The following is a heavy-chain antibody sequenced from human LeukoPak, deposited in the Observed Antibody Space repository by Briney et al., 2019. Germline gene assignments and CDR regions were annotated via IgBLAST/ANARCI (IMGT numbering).Heavy chain of an antibody. Sequence: PSETLSLTCTVSGGSISGYCWSWIRQPPGKGLEWIAYIYYTGISNYNPSLKSRVIISVDSSKNQFSLKLSSVTAADTAVYYCARERGPYHYDSSGYYGRGREKNYFDYWGQGTLVTVSS. CDR3: ARERGPYHYDSSGYYGRGREKNYFDY. J-gene: IGHJ4*02. CDR1: GGSISGYC. V-gene: IGHV4-59*12. CDR2: IYYTGIS. D-gene: IGHD3-22*01.